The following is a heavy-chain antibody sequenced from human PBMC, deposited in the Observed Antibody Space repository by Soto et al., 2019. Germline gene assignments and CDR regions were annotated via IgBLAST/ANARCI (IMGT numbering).Heavy chain of an antibody. V-gene: IGHV4-39*01. D-gene: IGHD3-9*01. J-gene: IGHJ4*02. CDR2: IYYRGNA. CDR1: DDSINSDKYY. Sequence: QLQLQESGPGLVKPSETLSITCSVSDDSINSDKYYWGWIRQPPGKGLEWIGSIYYRGNAYYNPSLQTQVTISLDKSKSQFSLKLNSVTAADSAVYFCARLEGLATISYYFDFWGPGALVTVYS. CDR3: ARLEGLATISYYFDF.